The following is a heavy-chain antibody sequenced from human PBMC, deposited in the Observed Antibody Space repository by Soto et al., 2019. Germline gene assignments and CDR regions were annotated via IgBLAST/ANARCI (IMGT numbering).Heavy chain of an antibody. CDR3: AHRPDYDSSGYYAH. Sequence: QITLKESGPTLVKLTETLTLTCTFSGFSLSTSGVGVGWIRQPPGKALEWLALIYWDDDKRYSPSLKSRLTITKDTSKNQVVLTMTNMDPVDTATYYCAHRPDYDSSGYYAHWGQGTLVTVSS. J-gene: IGHJ4*02. V-gene: IGHV2-5*02. D-gene: IGHD3-22*01. CDR1: GFSLSTSGVG. CDR2: IYWDDDK.